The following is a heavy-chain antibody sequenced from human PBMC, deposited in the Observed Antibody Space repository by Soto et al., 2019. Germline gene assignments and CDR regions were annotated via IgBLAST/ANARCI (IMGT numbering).Heavy chain of an antibody. CDR1: GFSLSSRGAA. V-gene: IGHV2-5*02. CDR2: IYWDDDK. J-gene: IGHJ4*02. Sequence: QITLRESGPTLVNPTQTLTLTCTFSGFSLSSRGAAVGWIRQPPGKALEWLVLIYWDDDKRYSPSLKSRLTITKDTSKNQVVLTMTNLDPVDTATYYCAHRLSAYNWNGGCFDYWSQGTLVTVSS. D-gene: IGHD1-1*01. CDR3: AHRLSAYNWNGGCFDY.